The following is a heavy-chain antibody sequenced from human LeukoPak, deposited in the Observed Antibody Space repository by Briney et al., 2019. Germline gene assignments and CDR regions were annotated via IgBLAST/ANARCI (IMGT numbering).Heavy chain of an antibody. D-gene: IGHD3-10*01. CDR1: GFTFSSYSMN. CDR2: FCYSGST. J-gene: IGHJ3*02. Sequence: GSLRLSCAASGFTFSSYSMNWVRQAPGKGLEWIGSFCYSGSTYSNPSLKSRVTISVDTSKYQFSLKLSSVTAADTAVYYCARLFPLMVRGVSDAFDIWGQGTMVTVSS. CDR3: ARLFPLMVRGVSDAFDI. V-gene: IGHV4-39*01.